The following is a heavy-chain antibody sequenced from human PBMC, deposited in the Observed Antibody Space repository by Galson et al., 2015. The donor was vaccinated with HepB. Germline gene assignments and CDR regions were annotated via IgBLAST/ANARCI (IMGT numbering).Heavy chain of an antibody. CDR3: AKGGNSVTEGIDY. Sequence: SLRLSCAASGFTFSSYAMTWVRQAPAKGLEWVSTISGSGGSTYYADSVKGRFTISRDNSKNTLYLQMNSLGAEDTAVYYCAKGGNSVTEGIDYWGQGTLVTVSS. D-gene: IGHD2/OR15-2a*01. CDR2: ISGSGGST. V-gene: IGHV3-23*01. J-gene: IGHJ4*02. CDR1: GFTFSSYA.